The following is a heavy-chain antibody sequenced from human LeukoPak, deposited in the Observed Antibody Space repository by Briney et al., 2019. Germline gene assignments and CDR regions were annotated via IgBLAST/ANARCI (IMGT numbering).Heavy chain of an antibody. CDR3: RFGRKWDSSGYYYYFDY. CDR1: GFTFSSYW. V-gene: IGHV3-74*01. D-gene: IGHD3-22*01. J-gene: IGHJ4*02. Sequence: GGSLRLSCAASGFTFSSYWMHWVRQAPGKGLVWVSRINSDGSSTSYADSVKGRFTISRDNAKNSLYLQMNSLRAEDTALYYCRFGRKWDSSGYYYYFDYWGQGTLVTVSS. CDR2: INSDGSST.